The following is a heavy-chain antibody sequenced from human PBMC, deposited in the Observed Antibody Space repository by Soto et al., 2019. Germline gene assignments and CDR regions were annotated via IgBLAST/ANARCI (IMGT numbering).Heavy chain of an antibody. CDR3: ARGLYSSSWSYYFDY. Sequence: ASVKVSCKASGYTFTSYDINWVRQATGQGLEWMGWMNPNSGNTGYTQKFQGRVTMTRSTSISTAYMELSSLRSEDTAVYYCARGLYSSSWSYYFDYWGQGTLVTVSS. J-gene: IGHJ4*02. D-gene: IGHD6-13*01. CDR1: GYTFTSYD. CDR2: MNPNSGNT. V-gene: IGHV1-8*01.